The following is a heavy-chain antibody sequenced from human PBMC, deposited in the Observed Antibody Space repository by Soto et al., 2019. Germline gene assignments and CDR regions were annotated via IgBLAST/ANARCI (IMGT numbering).Heavy chain of an antibody. CDR2: IYYSGST. Sequence: PSETLSLTCTVSGGSISSSTYYWGWIRQPPGKGLEWIGSIYYSGSTYYNPSLKSRVTISVDTSKNQFSLKLSSVTAADTAVYYCARPHSYYYYFAYWGQGTLVTVS. J-gene: IGHJ4*02. V-gene: IGHV4-39*01. CDR1: GGSISSSTYY. CDR3: ARPHSYYYYFAY. D-gene: IGHD1-26*01.